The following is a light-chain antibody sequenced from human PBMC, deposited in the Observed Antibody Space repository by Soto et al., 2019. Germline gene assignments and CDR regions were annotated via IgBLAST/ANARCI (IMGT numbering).Light chain of an antibody. CDR3: QQYGGSPRT. CDR2: GAS. J-gene: IGKJ1*01. CDR1: QSINNNY. Sequence: EIVLTQSPGTLSLSPGERATLSCRASQSINNNYLAWYQQKRGQAPRLLIYGASSRATGIPDRFSGSGSGTDFPPTISRLEPEDFAVYYCQQYGGSPRTFGQGTKVEIK. V-gene: IGKV3-20*01.